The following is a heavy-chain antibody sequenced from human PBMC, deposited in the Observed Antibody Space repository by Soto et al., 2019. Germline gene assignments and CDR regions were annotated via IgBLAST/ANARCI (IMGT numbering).Heavy chain of an antibody. CDR3: ASSGDFWSGYYTSIPFDY. Sequence: SETLSLTCTVSGGSISRYYWSWIRQPPGKGLEWIGYIYYSGSTNYNPSLKSRVTISVDTSKNQFSLKLSSVTAADTAVYYCASSGDFWSGYYTSIPFDYWGQGTLVTVSS. CDR1: GGSISRYY. D-gene: IGHD3-3*01. J-gene: IGHJ4*02. V-gene: IGHV4-59*08. CDR2: IYYSGST.